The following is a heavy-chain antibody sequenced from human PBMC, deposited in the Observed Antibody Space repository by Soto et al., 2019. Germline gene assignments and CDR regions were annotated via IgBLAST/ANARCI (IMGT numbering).Heavy chain of an antibody. Sequence: SGTPSLTFAVYGGSFSGYYWSWIRQPPGKGLEWIGEINHSGSTNYNPSLKSRVTISVDTSKNQFSLKLSSVTAADTAVYYCARVSIAAAPGDYWGQGTLVTVSS. J-gene: IGHJ4*02. D-gene: IGHD6-13*01. CDR3: ARVSIAAAPGDY. CDR1: GGSFSGYY. V-gene: IGHV4-34*01. CDR2: INHSGST.